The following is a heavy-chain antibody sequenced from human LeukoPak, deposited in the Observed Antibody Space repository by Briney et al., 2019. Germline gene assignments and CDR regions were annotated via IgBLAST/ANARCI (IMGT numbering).Heavy chain of an antibody. CDR2: IYYSGST. D-gene: IGHD3-10*01. J-gene: IGHJ6*03. CDR3: AREKGAYYYGSGSYYDYYYYYMDV. V-gene: IGHV4-39*07. CDR1: GGSISSSSYY. Sequence: SETLSLTCTVSGGSISSSSYYWGWIRQPPGKGLEWIGSIYYSGSTYYNPSLKSRVTISVDTSKNQFSLKLSSVTAADTAVYYCAREKGAYYYGSGSYYDYYYYYMDVWDKGTTVTVSS.